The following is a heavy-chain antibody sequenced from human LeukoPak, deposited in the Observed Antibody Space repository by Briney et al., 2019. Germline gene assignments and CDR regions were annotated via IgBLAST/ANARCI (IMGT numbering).Heavy chain of an antibody. J-gene: IGHJ4*02. D-gene: IGHD2-2*01. CDR1: GYTFTSYD. Sequence: VASVKVSCKASGYTFTSYDINWVRQATGQGLEWMGWMNPNSGNTGYAQKFQGRVTMTRNTSISTAYMELSSPRSEDTAVYYCARAPDPLGYCSSTSCYEPDYWGQGTLVTVSS. CDR2: MNPNSGNT. CDR3: ARAPDPLGYCSSTSCYEPDY. V-gene: IGHV1-8*01.